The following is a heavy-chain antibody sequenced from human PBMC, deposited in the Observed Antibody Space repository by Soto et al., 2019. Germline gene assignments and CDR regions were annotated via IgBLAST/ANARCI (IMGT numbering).Heavy chain of an antibody. V-gene: IGHV3-30-3*01. J-gene: IGHJ6*02. D-gene: IGHD3-10*01. CDR1: GFTFSSYA. CDR3: VTHYYGSGSCYKSLPWYYGMDV. Sequence: GSLRLSCAASGFTFSSYAMHWVRQAPGKGLEWVAVISYDGSNKYYADYVKGRFTISRDNSKNTLYLQMNSMRAEDTDVYYSVTHYYGSGSCYKSLPWYYGMDVWGQGTTVTVSS. CDR2: ISYDGSNK.